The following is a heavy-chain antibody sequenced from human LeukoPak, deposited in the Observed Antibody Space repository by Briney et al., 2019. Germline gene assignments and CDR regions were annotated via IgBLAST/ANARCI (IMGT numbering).Heavy chain of an antibody. CDR2: FDYSGST. J-gene: IGHJ3*02. Sequence: SETLSLTCTVSGGSISSYYWNWIRQPPGEGLEWIGYFDYSGSTNYNPSLKSRVTISVDTSKNQFSLKLSSVTAADTAVYYCARSSSAHRQPGIWGQGTMVTVSS. V-gene: IGHV4-59*08. CDR1: GGSISSYY. D-gene: IGHD1-14*01. CDR3: ARSSSAHRQPGI.